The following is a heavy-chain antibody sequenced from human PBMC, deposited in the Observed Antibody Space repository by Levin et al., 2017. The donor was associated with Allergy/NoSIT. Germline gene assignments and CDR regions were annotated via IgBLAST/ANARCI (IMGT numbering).Heavy chain of an antibody. V-gene: IGHV2-5*02. D-gene: IGHD6-19*01. CDR2: IYWDDDK. Sequence: SGPTLVKPTQTLTLTCTFSGFSLSTSGVGVGWIRQPPGKALEWLALIYWDDDKRYSPSLKSRLTITKDTSKNQVVLTMTNMDPVDTATYYCAHSFKYTTGWSPTEYFQHWGQGTLVTVSS. J-gene: IGHJ1*01. CDR1: GFSLSTSGVG. CDR3: AHSFKYTTGWSPTEYFQH.